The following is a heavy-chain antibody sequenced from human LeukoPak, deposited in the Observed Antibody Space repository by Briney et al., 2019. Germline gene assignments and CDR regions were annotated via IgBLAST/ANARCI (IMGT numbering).Heavy chain of an antibody. CDR1: GGSISSSSYY. D-gene: IGHD2-2*01. CDR2: IYYSGST. V-gene: IGHV4-39*01. Sequence: SETLSLTCTVSGGSISSSSYYWGWIRQPPGKGLEWIGSIYYSGSTYYNPSLKSRVTISVDTSKNQFSLKLSSVTAADTAVYYCARTGPGIYCSSTSCYPLIYYFDYWGQGTLVTVSS. J-gene: IGHJ4*02. CDR3: ARTGPGIYCSSTSCYPLIYYFDY.